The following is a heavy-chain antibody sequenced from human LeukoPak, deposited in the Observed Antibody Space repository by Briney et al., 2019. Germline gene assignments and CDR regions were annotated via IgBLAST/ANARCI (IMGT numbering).Heavy chain of an antibody. CDR3: ATPYSGGYHGLDI. V-gene: IGHV4-39*01. Sequence: SGPTLVKPTETLTLTCTVSGFSLSNARMGVSWIRQPPGKGLEWIGSIYYSGSTYYNPSLKSRVTISVDTSKNQFSLKLNSVTAADTAVYYCATPYSGGYHGLDIWGQGTMVTVSS. D-gene: IGHD1-26*01. CDR2: IYYSGST. CDR1: GFSLSNARMG. J-gene: IGHJ3*02.